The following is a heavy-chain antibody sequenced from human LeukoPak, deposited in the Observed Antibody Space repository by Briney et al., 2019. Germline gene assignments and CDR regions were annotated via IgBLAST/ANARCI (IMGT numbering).Heavy chain of an antibody. D-gene: IGHD3-22*01. Sequence: SETLSLTCTVSGASINSYYWSWIRQPPGKGLEWIGYIYYSGSTNYNPSLKSRVTISVDTSKNQFSLKLSSVTAADTAVYYCARVRDYYDRSPFDYRGQGTLVTVSS. CDR1: GASINSYY. V-gene: IGHV4-59*01. CDR3: ARVRDYYDRSPFDY. J-gene: IGHJ4*02. CDR2: IYYSGST.